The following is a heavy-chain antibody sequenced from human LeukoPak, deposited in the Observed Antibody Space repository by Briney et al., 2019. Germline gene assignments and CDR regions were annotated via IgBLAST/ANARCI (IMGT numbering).Heavy chain of an antibody. V-gene: IGHV3-11*04. CDR1: GFTFSDYY. CDR3: ARDHCSSTSCYEDAFDI. J-gene: IGHJ3*02. D-gene: IGHD2-2*01. CDR2: ISSSGIII. Sequence: PGGSLRLSCAASGFTFSDYYMSWIRQAPGKGLEWVPYISSSGIIIYYGDSVWGRFTISRDNAKNSLYLQMNSLRAEDTAVYYCARDHCSSTSCYEDAFDIWGQGTMVTVSS.